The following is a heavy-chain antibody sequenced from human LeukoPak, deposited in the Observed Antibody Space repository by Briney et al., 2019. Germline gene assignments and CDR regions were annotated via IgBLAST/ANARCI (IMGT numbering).Heavy chain of an antibody. CDR2: IYYSGST. Sequence: SETLSLTCTVSGGSISSSSYYWGWIRQPPGKGLEWIGSIYYSGSTYYNPSLKSRVTISVDTSKNQFSLKLSSVTAADTAVYYCASTPHCSSTSCSDYWGQGTLVTVSS. J-gene: IGHJ4*02. V-gene: IGHV4-39*07. CDR3: ASTPHCSSTSCSDY. CDR1: GGSISSSSYY. D-gene: IGHD2-2*01.